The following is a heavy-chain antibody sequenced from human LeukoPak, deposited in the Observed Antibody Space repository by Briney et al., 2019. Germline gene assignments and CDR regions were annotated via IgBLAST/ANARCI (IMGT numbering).Heavy chain of an antibody. J-gene: IGHJ3*02. V-gene: IGHV4-39*01. CDR1: GGSISSSSYY. CDR2: IYYSGST. Sequence: SETLSLTCTVSGGSISSSSYYWGWIRQPPGKGLEWIGRIYYSGSTYYNPSLKSRVTISVDTSKNQFSLKLSSVTAADTAVYYCARQRYYDSSGYYPVGAFDIWGQGTMVTVSS. CDR3: ARQRYYDSSGYYPVGAFDI. D-gene: IGHD3-22*01.